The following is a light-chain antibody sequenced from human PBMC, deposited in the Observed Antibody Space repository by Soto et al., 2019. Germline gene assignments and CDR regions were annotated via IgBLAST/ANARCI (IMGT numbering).Light chain of an antibody. CDR1: QTVSRN. J-gene: IGKJ5*01. CDR2: DIS. V-gene: IGKV3-15*01. Sequence: EVVMTQSPATLSVSPGERATLSCRASQTVSRNLAWYQQRPGRAPRLLMYDISTRADGVPARFSGSGSETEFTLTIRSLQSEDFAVYFCQQYNNWPSFGQGTRLEIK. CDR3: QQYNNWPS.